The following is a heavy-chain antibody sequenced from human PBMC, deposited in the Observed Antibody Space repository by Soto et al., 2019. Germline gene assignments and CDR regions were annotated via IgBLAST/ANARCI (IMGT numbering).Heavy chain of an antibody. V-gene: IGHV1-8*01. CDR1: GYTLTSYD. CDR3: ARGKKSIPYYDFWSGYKNYYYYYMDV. Sequence: ASVKVCCKDSGYTLTSYDINWVRQATGQGLEWMGWMNPNSGNTGYAQKFQGRVTMTRNTSISTAYMELSSLRSEDTAVYYCARGKKSIPYYDFWSGYKNYYYYYMDVWGKGTTVTVSS. J-gene: IGHJ6*03. CDR2: MNPNSGNT. D-gene: IGHD3-3*01.